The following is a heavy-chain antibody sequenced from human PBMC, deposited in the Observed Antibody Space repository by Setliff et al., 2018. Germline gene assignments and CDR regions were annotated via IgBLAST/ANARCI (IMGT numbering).Heavy chain of an antibody. Sequence: SETLSLTCAVYGGSFSGCYWSWIRQPPGKGLEWIGEINHSGSTNYNPSLKSRVTISVDTSKNQFSLKLSSVTAADTAVYYCARKRFYYYYYYMDVWGRGTTVTVSS. J-gene: IGHJ6*03. CDR3: ARKRFYYYYYYMDV. CDR2: INHSGST. V-gene: IGHV4-34*01. CDR1: GGSFSGCY.